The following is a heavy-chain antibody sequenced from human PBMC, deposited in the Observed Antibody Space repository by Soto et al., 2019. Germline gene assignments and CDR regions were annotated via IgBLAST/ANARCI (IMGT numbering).Heavy chain of an antibody. CDR2: IGTSGSPT. Sequence: GGSLRLSCAASGFTFSGYAMSWVRQAPGKGLEWVSAIGTSGSPTYYADSVQGHFSISRDDSKNTLFLQMNSLRVEDTAIYYCAHAAHCSASTCTTDPIWGQGTMDTISS. D-gene: IGHD2-15*01. J-gene: IGHJ3*02. CDR1: GFTFSGYA. CDR3: AHAAHCSASTCTTDPI. V-gene: IGHV3-23*01.